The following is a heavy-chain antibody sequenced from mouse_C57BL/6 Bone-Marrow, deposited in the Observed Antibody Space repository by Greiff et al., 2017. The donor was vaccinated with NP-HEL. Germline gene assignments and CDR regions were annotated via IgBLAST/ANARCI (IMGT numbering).Heavy chain of an antibody. CDR3: ARSGRAYGSSYDAMDY. Sequence: VQLQQPGTELVKPGASVKLSCKASGYTFTSYWMHWVKQRPGQGLEWIGNINPSNGGTNYNEKFKSKATLTVDKSSSTAYMQLSSLTSEDSAVYYCARSGRAYGSSYDAMDYWGQGTSVTVSS. D-gene: IGHD1-1*01. J-gene: IGHJ4*01. CDR2: INPSNGGT. CDR1: GYTFTSYW. V-gene: IGHV1-53*01.